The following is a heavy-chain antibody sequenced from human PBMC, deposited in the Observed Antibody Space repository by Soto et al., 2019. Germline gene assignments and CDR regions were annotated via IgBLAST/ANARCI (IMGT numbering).Heavy chain of an antibody. CDR1: GFTFSSYS. CDR3: ARNESSNVYGMDV. V-gene: IGHV3-21*02. J-gene: IGHJ6*02. Sequence: EVQLVESGGGLVKPGGSLRLSCAASGFTFSSYSMNWVRQAPGKGLEWVSSISSSSFSINYADSVKGRFSISRDNAQNSLHLQMNTLRAEATAVYFCARNESSNVYGMDVWGQGTTVNVSS. D-gene: IGHD6-6*01. CDR2: ISSSSFSI.